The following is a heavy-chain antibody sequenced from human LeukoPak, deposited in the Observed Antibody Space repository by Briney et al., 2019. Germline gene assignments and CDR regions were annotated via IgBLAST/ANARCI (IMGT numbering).Heavy chain of an antibody. V-gene: IGHV4-34*01. Sequence: PSETLSLTCAVYGGSFSGYYWSWIRQPPGKGLEWIGEISHSGSTNYNPSLKSRVTISVDTSKNQFSLKLSSVTAADTAVYYCARLGAAVAGTYWFDPWGQGTLVTVSS. CDR1: GGSFSGYY. CDR2: ISHSGST. D-gene: IGHD6-19*01. CDR3: ARLGAAVAGTYWFDP. J-gene: IGHJ5*02.